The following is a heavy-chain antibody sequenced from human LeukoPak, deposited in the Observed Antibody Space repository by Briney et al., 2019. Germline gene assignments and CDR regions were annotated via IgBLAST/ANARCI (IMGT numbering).Heavy chain of an antibody. J-gene: IGHJ4*02. Sequence: GGSLRLSCAASGVTFSSYWMSWVRQPPGKGLEWVANIKEDGSENYYVDSVKGRFTISRDNAKNSLYLQMNSLRAEDTAVYYCARDYPTPNCGGDCYPDYWGQGTLVTVSS. V-gene: IGHV3-7*01. CDR2: IKEDGSEN. CDR3: ARDYPTPNCGGDCYPDY. CDR1: GVTFSSYW. D-gene: IGHD2-21*02.